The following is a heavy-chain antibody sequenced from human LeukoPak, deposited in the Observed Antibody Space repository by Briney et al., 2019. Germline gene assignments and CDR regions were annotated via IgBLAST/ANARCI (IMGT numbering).Heavy chain of an antibody. D-gene: IGHD3-10*01. J-gene: IGHJ4*02. CDR1: GYTFTSYG. V-gene: IGHV1-18*04. CDR3: ARDLVWFGEFPFDY. Sequence: GASVNVSCKASGYTFTSYGINWVRQAPGQGLEWMGWISAYNGNTNYAQKLQGRVTMTTDTSTSTAYMELRSLRSDDTAVYYCARDLVWFGEFPFDYWGQGTLVTVSS. CDR2: ISAYNGNT.